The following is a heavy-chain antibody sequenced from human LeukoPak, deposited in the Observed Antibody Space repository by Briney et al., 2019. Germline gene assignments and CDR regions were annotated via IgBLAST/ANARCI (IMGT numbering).Heavy chain of an antibody. J-gene: IGHJ4*02. CDR2: INHSGST. CDR3: ARGGIVVIPDYFDY. CDR1: GGSFSDYY. V-gene: IGHV4-34*01. D-gene: IGHD3-22*01. Sequence: PSETLSLTCAVYGGSFSDYYWSWIRQPPGKGLDWIGEINHSGSTNYNPSLKSRVTISVDTSKNQFSLKLSSVTAADTAVYYCARGGIVVIPDYFDYWGQGTLVTVSP.